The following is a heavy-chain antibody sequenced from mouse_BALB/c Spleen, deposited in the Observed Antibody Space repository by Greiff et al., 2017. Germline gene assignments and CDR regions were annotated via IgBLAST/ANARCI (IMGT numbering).Heavy chain of an antibody. CDR3: AQYGNYFAMDY. CDR1: GYTFTSYW. D-gene: IGHD2-10*02. V-gene: IGHV1-7*01. CDR2: INPSTGYT. J-gene: IGHJ4*01. Sequence: VQLQQSGAELAKPGASVKMSCKASGYTFTSYWMHWVKQRPGQGLEWIGYINPSTGYTEYNQKFKDKATLTADKSSSTAYMQLSSLTSEDSAVYYCAQYGNYFAMDYWGQGTSVTVSS.